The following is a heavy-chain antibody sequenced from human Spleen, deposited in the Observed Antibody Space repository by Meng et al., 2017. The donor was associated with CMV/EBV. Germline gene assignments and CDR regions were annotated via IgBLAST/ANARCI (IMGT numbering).Heavy chain of an antibody. Sequence: SVKVSCKASGYRFTDHYFHWVREAPGQGLEWLGGFIPRINIANYAQKFQGRVTITADSSTNTGYMELRSLTSDVAAVYYCARGRAGYNMNYFHYWGQGTVVTVSS. CDR2: FIPRINIA. J-gene: IGHJ4*02. CDR1: GYRFTDHY. V-gene: IGHV1-69*10. D-gene: IGHD5-24*01. CDR3: ARGRAGYNMNYFHY.